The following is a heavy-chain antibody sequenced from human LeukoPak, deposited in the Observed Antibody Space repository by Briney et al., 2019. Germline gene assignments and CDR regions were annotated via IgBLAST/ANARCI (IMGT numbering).Heavy chain of an antibody. J-gene: IGHJ3*02. CDR3: AREWFVTYYDFWSGYSDAFDI. D-gene: IGHD3-3*01. CDR2: IYTSGST. CDR1: GGSISSGSYY. V-gene: IGHV4-61*02. Sequence: PSQTLSLTCTVSGGSISSGSYYWSWIRQPAGKGLEWIGRIYTSGSTNYNPSLKSRVTISVDTSKNQFSLKLSSVTAADTAVYYCAREWFVTYYDFWSGYSDAFDIWGQGTMVTVSS.